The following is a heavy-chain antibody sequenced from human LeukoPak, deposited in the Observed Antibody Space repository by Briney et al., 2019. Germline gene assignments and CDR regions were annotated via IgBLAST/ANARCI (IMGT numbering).Heavy chain of an antibody. J-gene: IGHJ4*02. CDR1: EFTFSGSA. CDR2: IRSKPKNYAT. V-gene: IGHV3-73*01. CDR3: TRPEYFDTSTYYRPHFVY. D-gene: IGHD3-22*01. Sequence: PGGSLRLSCAASEFTFSGSAVHWVRQASGKGLEWVGRIRSKPKNYATAYAASVTDRFTISRDDSKNTAYLQMNSLKTEDTAVYYCTRPEYFDTSTYYRPHFVYWGQGTLVTVSS.